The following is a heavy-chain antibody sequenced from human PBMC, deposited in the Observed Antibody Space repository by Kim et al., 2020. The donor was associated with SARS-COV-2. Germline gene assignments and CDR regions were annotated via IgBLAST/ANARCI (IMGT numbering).Heavy chain of an antibody. D-gene: IGHD6-19*01. J-gene: IGHJ4*02. CDR2: NT. V-gene: IGHV1-18*01. CDR3: ASGRSGWYVY. Sequence: NTNYAQKRQGRVTMTTDTSTSTAYMELRSLRSDDTAVYYCASGRSGWYVYWGQGTLVTVSS.